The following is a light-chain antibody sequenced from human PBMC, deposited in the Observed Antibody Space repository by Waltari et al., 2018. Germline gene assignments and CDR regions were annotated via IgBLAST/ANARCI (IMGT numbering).Light chain of an antibody. V-gene: IGLV3-10*01. CDR1: ALPNQY. CDR2: EDS. Sequence: SYELTPPPSVSVSPGQTARITCSGDALPNQYAYWYQQKSGQAPVLVIYEDSKRPSGIPERFSGSSSGTMATLTISGAQVEDEADYYCYSTDSSGNHRGVFGGGTKLTVL. J-gene: IGLJ2*01. CDR3: YSTDSSGNHRGV.